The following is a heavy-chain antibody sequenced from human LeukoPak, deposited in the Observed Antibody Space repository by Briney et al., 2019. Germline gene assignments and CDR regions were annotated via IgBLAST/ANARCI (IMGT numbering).Heavy chain of an antibody. Sequence: GESLKISCKGSGYSFTSYWIGWVRQMPGKGLEWIGIIYPGDSDTRYSPSFQGQVTISADKSISTAYLQWSSLKASDTAMYYCARTEVAVAEGLNYYYYGMDVWGQGTTVTVSS. CDR2: IYPGDSDT. CDR3: ARTEVAVAEGLNYYYYGMDV. V-gene: IGHV5-51*01. J-gene: IGHJ6*02. CDR1: GYSFTSYW. D-gene: IGHD6-19*01.